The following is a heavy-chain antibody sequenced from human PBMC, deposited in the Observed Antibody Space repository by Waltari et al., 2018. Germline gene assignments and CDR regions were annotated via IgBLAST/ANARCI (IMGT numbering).Heavy chain of an antibody. Sequence: QVQLQQWGAGLLKPSETLSLTCAVYGGSFSGYYWSWIRQPHGKGLEWIGEINHSGSTNYNPSLKSRVTISVDTSKNQFSLKLSSVTAADTAVYYCARGYGYSSSFAPRYFDYWGQGTLVTVSS. J-gene: IGHJ4*02. CDR1: GGSFSGYY. D-gene: IGHD6-6*01. CDR2: INHSGST. V-gene: IGHV4-34*01. CDR3: ARGYGYSSSFAPRYFDY.